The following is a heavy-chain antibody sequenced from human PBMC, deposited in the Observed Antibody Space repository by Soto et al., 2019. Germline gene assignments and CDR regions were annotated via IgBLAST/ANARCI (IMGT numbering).Heavy chain of an antibody. V-gene: IGHV4-59*01. CDR1: GGSIISYF. CDR2: VHYSGNT. CDR3: ARMNQLAPKRNAFDI. D-gene: IGHD1-1*01. J-gene: IGHJ3*02. Sequence: SETLSLTCTISGGSIISYFWTWIRQSPGKGLQWIGYVHYSGNTNYNPSLKSRVTMSVDTSRNQFSLRLTSVTAADTAVYYCARMNQLAPKRNAFDIWGQGTMVTVSS.